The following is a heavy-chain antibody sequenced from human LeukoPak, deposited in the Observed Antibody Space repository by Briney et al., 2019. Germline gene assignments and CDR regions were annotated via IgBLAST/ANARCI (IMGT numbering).Heavy chain of an antibody. CDR2: IYTGGST. CDR1: GFTVSSNY. Sequence: GSLRLSCAASGFTVSSNYMSWVRQAPGKGLEWVSIIYTGGSTYYADSVKGRFTISRDNSKNTLYLQMNSLRAEDTAVYYCARGRYSGYDSPFDYWGQGTLVSVSS. V-gene: IGHV3-53*01. J-gene: IGHJ4*02. D-gene: IGHD5-12*01. CDR3: ARGRYSGYDSPFDY.